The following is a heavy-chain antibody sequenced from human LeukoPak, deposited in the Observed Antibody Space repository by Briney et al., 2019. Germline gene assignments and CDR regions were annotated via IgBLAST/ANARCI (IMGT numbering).Heavy chain of an antibody. CDR3: ARQYSGYDAFDY. CDR1: GGSFSGKY. V-gene: IGHV4-34*01. D-gene: IGHD5-12*01. CDR2: ITYSGSI. Sequence: PSETLSLTCAVSGGSFSGKYWTWIRQPPGKGLEWIGEITYSGSIYYNPSLKSRVTISVDRSKNQFSLKLSSVTAADTAVYYCARQYSGYDAFDYWGQGTLVTVSS. J-gene: IGHJ4*02.